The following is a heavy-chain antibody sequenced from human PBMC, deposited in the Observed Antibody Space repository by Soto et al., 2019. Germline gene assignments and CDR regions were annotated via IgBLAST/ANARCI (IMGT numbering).Heavy chain of an antibody. CDR2: ISSNSAYI. CDR1: GFTFRSFT. CDR3: TRDASRDSSARGWFDP. J-gene: IGHJ5*02. D-gene: IGHD6-13*01. Sequence: GGSLRLSCAASGFTFRSFTMNWVRQAPGKGLEWVSTISSNSAYIYYTDALRGRFTISRDNAENSLHLQMNSLRAEDTAVYYCTRDASRDSSARGWFDPWGPGTLVTVSS. V-gene: IGHV3-21*01.